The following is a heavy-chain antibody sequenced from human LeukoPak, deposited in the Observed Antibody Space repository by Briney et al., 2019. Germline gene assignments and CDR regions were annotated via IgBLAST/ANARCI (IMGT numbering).Heavy chain of an antibody. CDR3: ARLIQVGGSYFYFDY. CDR2: IYPGDSDT. D-gene: IGHD1-26*01. Sequence: GESLKISCKGSGYSFTSYWIGWVRQMPGKGLEWVGIIYPGDSDTRYSPSFQGQVTISADKSISTAYLQWSSLKASDTAMYYCARLIQVGGSYFYFDYWGQGTLVTVSS. CDR1: GYSFTSYW. V-gene: IGHV5-51*01. J-gene: IGHJ4*02.